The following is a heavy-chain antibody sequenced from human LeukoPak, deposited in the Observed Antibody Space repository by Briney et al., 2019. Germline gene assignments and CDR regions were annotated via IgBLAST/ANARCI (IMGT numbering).Heavy chain of an antibody. CDR3: AKDRRGYSYGSAYFGY. D-gene: IGHD5-18*01. J-gene: IGHJ4*02. CDR2: ISYDGSNK. V-gene: IGHV3-30*18. Sequence: GGSLRLSCAASGFTFSSYGMHWVRQAPGKGLEWVAVISYDGSNKYYADSVKGRFTTSRDNSKNTLYLQMNSLRAEDTAVYYCAKDRRGYSYGSAYFGYWGQGTLVTVSS. CDR1: GFTFSSYG.